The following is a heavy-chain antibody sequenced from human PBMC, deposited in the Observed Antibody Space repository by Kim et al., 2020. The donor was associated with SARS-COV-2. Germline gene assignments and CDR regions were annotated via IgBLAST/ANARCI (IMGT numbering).Heavy chain of an antibody. D-gene: IGHD2-2*01. V-gene: IGHV7-4-1*02. CDR2: INTNTGNP. Sequence: ASVKVSCKASGYTFTSYAMNWVRQAPGQGLEWMGWINTNTGNPTYAQGFTGRFVFSLDTSVSTAYLQISSLKAEDTAVYYCARGEYQLLVWNWFDPWGQGTLVTVSS. CDR1: GYTFTSYA. J-gene: IGHJ5*02. CDR3: ARGEYQLLVWNWFDP.